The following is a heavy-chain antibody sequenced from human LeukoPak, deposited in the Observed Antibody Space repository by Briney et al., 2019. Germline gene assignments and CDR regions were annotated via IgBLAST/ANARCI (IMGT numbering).Heavy chain of an antibody. CDR1: GFTFSSYW. J-gene: IGHJ4*02. Sequence: PGGSLRLSCEASGFTFSSYWMNWVRQAPGKGLEWVANIKQDGSEQYYVDSVKGRFTISRDNAKSLLYLQMNSLRAEDTAVYYCARPFSHSSGWYYDYWGQGTLVTVSS. D-gene: IGHD6-19*01. V-gene: IGHV3-7*01. CDR2: IKQDGSEQ. CDR3: ARPFSHSSGWYYDY.